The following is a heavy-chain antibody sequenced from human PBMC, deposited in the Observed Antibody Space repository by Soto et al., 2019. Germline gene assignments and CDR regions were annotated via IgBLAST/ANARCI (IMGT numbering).Heavy chain of an antibody. CDR2: FDPEDGET. CDR3: ATDQLQYDFWSGYLN. CDR1: GYTLTELS. J-gene: IGHJ4*02. Sequence: ASVKVSCKVSGYTLTELSMHWVRQAPGKGLEWMGGFDPEDGETIYAQKFQGRVTMTDDTSTDTAYMELSSLRSEDTAVYYCATDQLQYDFWSGYLNWGQGTLVTVSS. V-gene: IGHV1-24*01. D-gene: IGHD3-3*01.